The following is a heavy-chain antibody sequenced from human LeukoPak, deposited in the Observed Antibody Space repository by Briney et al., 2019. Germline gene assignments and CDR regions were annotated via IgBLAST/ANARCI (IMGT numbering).Heavy chain of an antibody. V-gene: IGHV1-18*01. CDR1: GYTFTSYG. J-gene: IGHJ5*02. CDR3: ARDKVGVVPAAIRSRWFDP. D-gene: IGHD2-2*01. CDR2: TSAYNGNK. Sequence: ASVKVSGKSSGYTFTSYGISWVRQAPGQGREWMGWTSAYNGNKNKQQKHPGRGTMTTDTSTSTTYMELSSLRSDDTGVYYCARDKVGVVPAAIRSRWFDPWGQGTLVIVSS.